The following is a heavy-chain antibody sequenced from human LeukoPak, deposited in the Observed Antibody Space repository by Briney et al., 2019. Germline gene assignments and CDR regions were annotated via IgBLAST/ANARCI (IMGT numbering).Heavy chain of an antibody. J-gene: IGHJ4*02. CDR3: ARDDNYYDSSGQRDLDY. CDR2: ISSSSSYI. V-gene: IGHV3-21*01. CDR1: GFTFSSYS. Sequence: PGGSLRLSCAASGFTFSSYSMNWVRQAPGKGLEWVSSISSSSSYIYYADSVKGRFTISRDNAKNSLYLQTNSLRAEDTAVYYCARDDNYYDSSGQRDLDYWGQGTLVTVSS. D-gene: IGHD3-22*01.